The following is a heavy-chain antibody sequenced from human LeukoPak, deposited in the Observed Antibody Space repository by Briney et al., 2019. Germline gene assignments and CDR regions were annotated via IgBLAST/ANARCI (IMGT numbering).Heavy chain of an antibody. J-gene: IGHJ4*02. CDR3: ARQIASAGTAGFDF. CDR2: IYSTGST. CDR1: GGSISSYY. V-gene: IGHV4-4*07. D-gene: IGHD6-13*01. Sequence: SETLSLTCTVSGGSISSYYWSWIRQPAGKGLKWIGRIYSTGSTNYNPSLKSRVTMSVDTSKNQFSLRLRSVTAADTAVYYCARQIASAGTAGFDFWGQGALVTVSS.